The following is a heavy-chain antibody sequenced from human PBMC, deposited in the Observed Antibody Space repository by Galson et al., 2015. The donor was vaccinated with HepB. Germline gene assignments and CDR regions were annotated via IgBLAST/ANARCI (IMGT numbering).Heavy chain of an antibody. J-gene: IGHJ4*02. CDR2: ISSSSSYI. Sequence: SLRLSCAASGFTFSSYSMNWVRQAPGKGLEWVSSISSSSSYIYYADSVKGRFTISRDNAKNSLYLQMNSLGAEDTAVYYCARDDNDWGVVPGAIPFDYWGQGTLVTVSS. D-gene: IGHD2-2*01. CDR3: ARDDNDWGVVPGAIPFDY. CDR1: GFTFSSYS. V-gene: IGHV3-21*01.